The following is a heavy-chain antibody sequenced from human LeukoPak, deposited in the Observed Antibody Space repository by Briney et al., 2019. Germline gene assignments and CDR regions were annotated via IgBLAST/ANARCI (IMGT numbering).Heavy chain of an antibody. Sequence: GASVKVSCKASGGTFSSYAISWVRQAPGQGLEWMGRIIPIFGTANYAQKFQGRVTITTDESTSTAYMELSCLRSEDTAVYYCARDHLDPNWFDPWGQGTLVTVSS. CDR3: ARDHLDPNWFDP. J-gene: IGHJ5*02. CDR2: IIPIFGTA. D-gene: IGHD1-1*01. CDR1: GGTFSSYA. V-gene: IGHV1-69*05.